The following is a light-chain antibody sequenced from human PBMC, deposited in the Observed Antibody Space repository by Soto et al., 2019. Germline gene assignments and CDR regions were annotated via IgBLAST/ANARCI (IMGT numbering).Light chain of an antibody. CDR1: HSIRSW. V-gene: IGKV1-5*02. Sequence: DIQMTQSPSTLSASVGDRVTMICRASHSIRSWLAGYQQKPGKAPKVLIHDASSLESGVPSRFSGSGSGTEFTHTISSLQPDNFAANYCQQKSGTCGQGTKLEIK. J-gene: IGKJ2*01. CDR2: DAS. CDR3: QQKSGT.